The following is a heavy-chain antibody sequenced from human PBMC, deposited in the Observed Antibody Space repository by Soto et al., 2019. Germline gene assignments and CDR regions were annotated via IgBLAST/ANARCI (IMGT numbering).Heavy chain of an antibody. V-gene: IGHV3-53*01. CDR1: GFNFIRKY. J-gene: IGHJ4*02. D-gene: IGHD3-10*01. Sequence: EVQLVESGGGLIQPGGSLRLSCADSGFNFIRKYMIWVRQAPGKGLEWVSILYSGGTTYYADSVKGRYTISRDTSENTLYLQMNSLRAEDTAVYYCARGLYDSGSFYFDFWGQGTLVTVSS. CDR2: LYSGGTT. CDR3: ARGLYDSGSFYFDF.